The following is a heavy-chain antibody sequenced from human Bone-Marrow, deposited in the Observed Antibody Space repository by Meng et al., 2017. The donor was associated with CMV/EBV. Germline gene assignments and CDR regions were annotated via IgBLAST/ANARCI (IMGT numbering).Heavy chain of an antibody. CDR3: TRDYDLERPYYYYGMEV. CDR2: IRSKANSYAT. Sequence: GESLKISCAASGFTFSGSAMHWVRQASGKGLEWVGRIRSKANSYATAYAASVKGRFTISRDDSKNTAYLQMNSLKTEDTAVYYCTRDYDLERPYYYYGMEVWVQGTTVTVSS. J-gene: IGHJ6*02. V-gene: IGHV3-73*01. D-gene: IGHD3-3*01. CDR1: GFTFSGSA.